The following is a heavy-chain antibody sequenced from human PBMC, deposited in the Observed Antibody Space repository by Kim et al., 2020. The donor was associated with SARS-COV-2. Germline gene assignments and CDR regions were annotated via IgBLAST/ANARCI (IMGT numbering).Heavy chain of an antibody. Sequence: KGRFTISKDNATNSLYLQMNSLRAEDTALYYCAKDPGIAVAGQHYYYGMDVWGQGTTVTVSS. V-gene: IGHV3-9*01. J-gene: IGHJ6*02. D-gene: IGHD6-19*01. CDR3: AKDPGIAVAGQHYYYGMDV.